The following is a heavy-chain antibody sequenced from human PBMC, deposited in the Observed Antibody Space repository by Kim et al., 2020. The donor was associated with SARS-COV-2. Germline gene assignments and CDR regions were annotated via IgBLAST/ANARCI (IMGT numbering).Heavy chain of an antibody. Sequence: GGSLRLSCAASGFTFSSYGMSWVRQAPGRGLEWVSGISGSGGSTYYADSVKGRFTISRDNARNILYLQMNGLRVEDTALYYCAKVYQSYGDYWTFDYWGQGTLVTVSS. V-gene: IGHV3-23*01. J-gene: IGHJ4*02. CDR1: GFTFSSYG. CDR3: AKVYQSYGDYWTFDY. D-gene: IGHD4-17*01. CDR2: ISGSGGST.